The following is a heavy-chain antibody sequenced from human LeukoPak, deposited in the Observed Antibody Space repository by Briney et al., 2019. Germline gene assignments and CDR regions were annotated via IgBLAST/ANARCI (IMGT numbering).Heavy chain of an antibody. CDR1: GFTFSSYS. CDR2: ISSSSSYI. Sequence: GGSLRLSCAASGFTFSSYSMNWVRQAPGKGLEWVSSISSSSSYIYYADSVKGRFTISRDNAKNSLYLQMNSLRAEDTAVYYCARGKTYDFWSGYHGMDVWGQGTTVTVSS. CDR3: ARGKTYDFWSGYHGMDV. D-gene: IGHD3-3*01. J-gene: IGHJ6*02. V-gene: IGHV3-21*01.